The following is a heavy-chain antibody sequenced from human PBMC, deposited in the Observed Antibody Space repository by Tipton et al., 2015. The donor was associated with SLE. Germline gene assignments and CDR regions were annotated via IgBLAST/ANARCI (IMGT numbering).Heavy chain of an antibody. Sequence: TLSLTCTVSCGSISSHYWSWIRQPPGKGLEWIGYISYSETTNYNTSLKSRVTISVDTSKNQFSLKLRSVTAADTAVYYCAGAWQGYCSGGTCYVLDYWGQGTLVTVSS. CDR2: ISYSETT. CDR1: CGSISSHY. CDR3: AGAWQGYCSGGTCYVLDY. J-gene: IGHJ4*02. D-gene: IGHD2-15*01. V-gene: IGHV4-59*11.